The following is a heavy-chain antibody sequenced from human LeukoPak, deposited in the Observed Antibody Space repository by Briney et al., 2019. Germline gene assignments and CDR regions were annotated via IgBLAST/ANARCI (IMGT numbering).Heavy chain of an antibody. CDR3: ARGFSATRYSGSYSFDY. CDR2: ISAYNGNT. D-gene: IGHD1-26*01. V-gene: IGHV1-18*01. Sequence: ASVKVSCKASGYTFTSYGISWVRQAPGQGLEWMGWISAYNGNTNYAQKLQGRVTMTTDTSTSTAYMELRSLRSDDTAVYYCARGFSATRYSGSYSFDYWGQGTLVTVSS. J-gene: IGHJ4*02. CDR1: GYTFTSYG.